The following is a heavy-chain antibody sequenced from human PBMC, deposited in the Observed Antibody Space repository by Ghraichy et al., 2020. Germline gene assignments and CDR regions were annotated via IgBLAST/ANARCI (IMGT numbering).Heavy chain of an antibody. J-gene: IGHJ2*01. CDR1: GGSISSGGYS. CDR3: ARGVSRYFDL. CDR2: IYHSGST. V-gene: IGHV4-30-2*01. Sequence: SETLSLTCAVSGGSISSGGYSWSWIRQPPGKGLEWIGYIYHSGSTYYNPSLKSRVTISVDRSKNQFSLKLSSVTAADTAVYYCARGVSRYFDLWGRGTLVTVSS.